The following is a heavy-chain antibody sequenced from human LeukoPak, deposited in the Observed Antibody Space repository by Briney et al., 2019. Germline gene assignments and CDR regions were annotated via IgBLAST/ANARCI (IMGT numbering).Heavy chain of an antibody. CDR1: GFTFSSYS. V-gene: IGHV3-21*01. J-gene: IGHJ4*02. D-gene: IGHD6-19*01. Sequence: GGSLRLSCAASGFTFSSYSMNWVRQAPGKGLEWVSSISSGNSYIYYADSVKGRFTISRDNAKNSLYLQMNSLRAEDTAVYYRATVGGPYASGWLDYWGQGTLVTVSS. CDR3: ATVGGPYASGWLDY. CDR2: ISSGNSYI.